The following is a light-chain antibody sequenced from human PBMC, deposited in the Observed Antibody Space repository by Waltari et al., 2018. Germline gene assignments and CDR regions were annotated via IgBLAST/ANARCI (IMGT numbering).Light chain of an antibody. J-gene: IGLJ2*01. V-gene: IGLV1-47*01. CDR1: SSDIGSKY. CDR2: RNT. Sequence: QSVLTQPPSASGTPGQRVTIPCSGSSSDIGSKYVYWYQQLPGTAPKLLIYRNTQRPSGIPDRFSASKSGTSASLAISGLRSEDEADYYCAARDDSLSAPVFFGGGTKLTVL. CDR3: AARDDSLSAPVF.